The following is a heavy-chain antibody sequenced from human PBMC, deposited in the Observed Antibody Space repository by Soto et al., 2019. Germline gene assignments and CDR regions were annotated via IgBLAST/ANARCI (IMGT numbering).Heavy chain of an antibody. Sequence: QVQLVQSGAELKKPGASVKVSCKASGYTFSNYDMNWVRQATGHGPEWIGWVNPNNGDTGYAQKFQGRVTLTTDISTTTAYMELTSLRSEDTAIYYCAKVSRKGSAIDFDYCGQGTLITVSS. CDR3: AKVSRKGSAIDFDY. CDR2: VNPNNGDT. V-gene: IGHV1-8*01. CDR1: GYTFSNYD. J-gene: IGHJ4*02. D-gene: IGHD3-10*01.